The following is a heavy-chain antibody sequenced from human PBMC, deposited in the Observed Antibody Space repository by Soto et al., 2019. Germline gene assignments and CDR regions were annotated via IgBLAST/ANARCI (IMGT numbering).Heavy chain of an antibody. CDR3: ARTFSYSTSSFDY. D-gene: IGHD6-6*01. Sequence: QLQLQESGPGLVKPSQTLSLTCTVSGGSISSGVYYWSWIRQPPGKGLEWIGYIYYTGSTYYSPSLKSRVTISIDTSENQFSLKLSSVTAADTAVYYCARTFSYSTSSFDYWGQGTLVTVSS. CDR1: GGSISSGVYY. V-gene: IGHV4-30-4*01. CDR2: IYYTGST. J-gene: IGHJ4*02.